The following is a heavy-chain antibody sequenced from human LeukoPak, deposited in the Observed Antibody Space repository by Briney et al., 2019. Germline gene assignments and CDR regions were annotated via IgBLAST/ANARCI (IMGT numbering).Heavy chain of an antibody. J-gene: IGHJ4*02. CDR1: GFTFSSYG. D-gene: IGHD3-22*01. Sequence: PGRSLRLSCAASGFTFSSYGMHCVRQAPGKGLEWVAVIWYDGSNKYYEDSVKGRFTISRDNSKNTLYLQMNSLRAEDTAVYYCARDGTPMIVVVTEIDYWGQGTLVTVSS. CDR2: IWYDGSNK. CDR3: ARDGTPMIVVVTEIDY. V-gene: IGHV3-33*01.